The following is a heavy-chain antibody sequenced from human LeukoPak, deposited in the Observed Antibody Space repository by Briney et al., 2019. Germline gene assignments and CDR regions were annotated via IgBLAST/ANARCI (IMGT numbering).Heavy chain of an antibody. V-gene: IGHV1-18*01. CDR3: ARAGIWNYDFDY. D-gene: IGHD1-7*01. CDR1: GYAFTSYD. Sequence: ASVKVSCKASGYAFTSYDINWVRQAPGQGLEWMGWISAYNGNTNYAQKLQGRVTMTTDTSTTTAYMELRSLRSDDTAVYYCARAGIWNYDFDYWGQGTLVTVSS. CDR2: ISAYNGNT. J-gene: IGHJ4*02.